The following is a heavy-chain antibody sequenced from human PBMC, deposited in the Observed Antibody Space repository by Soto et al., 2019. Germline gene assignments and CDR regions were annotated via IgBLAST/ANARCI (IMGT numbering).Heavy chain of an antibody. CDR3: AKDRASGSSWSAVWFDP. D-gene: IGHD6-13*01. CDR2: ISYDGSNK. CDR1: GFTFSSYG. V-gene: IGHV3-30*18. Sequence: GGSLRLSCAASGFTFSSYGMHWVRQAPGKGLEWVAVISYDGSNKYYADSVKGRFTISRDNSKNTLYLQMNSLRAEDTAVYYCAKDRASGSSWSAVWFDPWGQGTLVTVSS. J-gene: IGHJ5*02.